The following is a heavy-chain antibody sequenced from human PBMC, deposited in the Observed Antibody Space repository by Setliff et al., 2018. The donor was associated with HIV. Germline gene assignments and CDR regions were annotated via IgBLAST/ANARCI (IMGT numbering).Heavy chain of an antibody. CDR2: INPAGNPT. V-gene: IGHV1-2*02. CDR3: ARDHCSSSGCYEYSYYGMDV. D-gene: IGHD2-2*01. CDR1: GYTFTGYY. Sequence: ASVKVSCKASGYTFTGYYMHWVRQAPGQGLEWMGWINPAGNPTSYAQKFQGRLTMTRDTSTNTVYMELSSLRSEDTAVYYCARDHCSSSGCYEYSYYGMDVWGQGTTVTVSS. J-gene: IGHJ6*02.